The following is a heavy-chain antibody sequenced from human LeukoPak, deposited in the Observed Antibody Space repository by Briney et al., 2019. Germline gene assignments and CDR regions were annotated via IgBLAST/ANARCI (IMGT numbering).Heavy chain of an antibody. CDR3: LQLAY. V-gene: IGHV3-66*01. D-gene: IGHD6-6*01. CDR2: IHNDDRT. J-gene: IGHJ4*02. CDR1: GFTIYSNY. Sequence: PGGSLRLSCTASGFTIYSNYISWVRRAPGKGLEWVSIIHNDDRTYYADSVKGRFTISRDNSKNTVYLQMNSLRVEDTAVYYCLQLAYWGQGTLVTVSS.